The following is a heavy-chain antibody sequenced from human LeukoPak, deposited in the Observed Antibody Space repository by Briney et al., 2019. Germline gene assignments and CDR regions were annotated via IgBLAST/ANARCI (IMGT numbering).Heavy chain of an antibody. J-gene: IGHJ4*02. CDR3: ARLPLSEPHYFDY. Sequence: GESLKISCKGSGYSFTSYWIGWVRQMPGEGLEWMGIIYPGDSDIRYSPSFQGQVTISADKSISTAYLQWSSLKASDTAMYYCARLPLSEPHYFDYWGQGTLVTVSS. V-gene: IGHV5-51*01. D-gene: IGHD1-26*01. CDR1: GYSFTSYW. CDR2: IYPGDSDI.